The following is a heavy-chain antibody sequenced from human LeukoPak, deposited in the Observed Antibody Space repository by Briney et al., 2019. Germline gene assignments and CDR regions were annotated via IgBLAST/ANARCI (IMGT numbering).Heavy chain of an antibody. Sequence: ASVTVSCKASGYTFTSYGISWVRQAPGQGLEWMGWISAYNGNTNYAQNLQGRVTMTTETSTSTDYMVQRSLRSDGTAAYYSARDLGYDYVWGSYRFDYWGQGTLVTVSS. CDR1: GYTFTSYG. D-gene: IGHD3-16*02. J-gene: IGHJ4*02. CDR3: ARDLGYDYVWGSYRFDY. CDR2: ISAYNGNT. V-gene: IGHV1-18*01.